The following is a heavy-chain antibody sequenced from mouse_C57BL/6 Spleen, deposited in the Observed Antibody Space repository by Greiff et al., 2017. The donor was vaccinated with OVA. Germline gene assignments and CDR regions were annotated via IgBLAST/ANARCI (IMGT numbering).Heavy chain of an antibody. D-gene: IGHD4-1*01. CDR3: ARSGTDY. V-gene: IGHV1-61*01. J-gene: IGHJ2*01. Sequence: QVQLQQPGAELVRPGSSVKLSCKASGYTFTSYWMDWVKQRPGQGLEWIGNIYPSDSETHYNQQFKDKATLTVDKSSSTAYMQLSSLTSEYSSFYYCARSGTDYWGQGTTLTVSS. CDR1: GYTFTSYW. CDR2: IYPSDSET.